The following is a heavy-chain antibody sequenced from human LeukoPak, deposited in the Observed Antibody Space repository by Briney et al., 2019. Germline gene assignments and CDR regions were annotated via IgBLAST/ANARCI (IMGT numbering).Heavy chain of an antibody. CDR1: GGSISSGSYY. V-gene: IGHV4-61*02. D-gene: IGHD1-26*01. Sequence: SQTLSLTCTVSGGSISSGSYYWSWIRQPAGKGLEWIGRIYTSGSTNYNPSLKSRVTISVDTSKNQFSLKLSSVTAADTAVYYCARVLWERRDNYYYYMDVWGKGTTVTVSS. CDR2: IYTSGST. J-gene: IGHJ6*03. CDR3: ARVLWERRDNYYYYMDV.